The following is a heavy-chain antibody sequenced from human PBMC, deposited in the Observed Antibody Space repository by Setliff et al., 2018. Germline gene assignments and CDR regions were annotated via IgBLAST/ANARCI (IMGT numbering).Heavy chain of an antibody. V-gene: IGHV3-7*03. D-gene: IGHD6-6*01. Sequence: GGSLRLSCVASGFSFSNYYMSWVRQAPGKGLEWVANIKEDGSEEYYVDSVKGRFTISRDNAKNSVFLQMNSLRADDTAVYYCARDERAIEARQEYFQYWGQGTLVTVSS. CDR1: GFSFSNYY. J-gene: IGHJ1*01. CDR3: ARDERAIEARQEYFQY. CDR2: IKEDGSEE.